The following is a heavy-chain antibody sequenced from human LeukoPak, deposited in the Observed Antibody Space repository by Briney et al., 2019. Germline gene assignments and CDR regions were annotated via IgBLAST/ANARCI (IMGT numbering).Heavy chain of an antibody. CDR1: GGSISSGSYY. CDR2: IYTSGST. J-gene: IGHJ4*02. CDR3: ARDGDDDFWSGPSGY. D-gene: IGHD3-3*01. Sequence: PSETLSLTCTVSGGSISSGSYYWSWIRQPAGKGLEWIVRIYTSGSTNYNPSLKSRVTISVDTSKSQFSLKLSSVTAADTAVYYCARDGDDDFWSGPSGYWGQGTLVTVSS. V-gene: IGHV4-61*02.